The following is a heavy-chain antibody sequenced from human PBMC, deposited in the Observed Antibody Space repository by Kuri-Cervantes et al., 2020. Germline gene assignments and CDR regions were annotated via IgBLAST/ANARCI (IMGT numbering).Heavy chain of an antibody. Sequence: ESLKISCTVSGGSISSSSYYWGWIRQPPGKGLEWIGSTYYSGSTYYNPSLKSRVTISIDTSKNQFSLKPSSVTAADTAVYYCARGRRRQWLATYFDYWGQGTLVTVSS. CDR1: GGSISSSSYY. CDR2: TYYSGST. D-gene: IGHD6-19*01. CDR3: ARGRRRQWLATYFDY. V-gene: IGHV4-39*07. J-gene: IGHJ4*02.